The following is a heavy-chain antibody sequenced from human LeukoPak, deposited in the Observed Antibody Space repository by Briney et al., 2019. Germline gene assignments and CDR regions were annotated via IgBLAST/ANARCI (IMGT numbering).Heavy chain of an antibody. V-gene: IGHV1-18*01. CDR1: GYTFTSYG. D-gene: IGHD6-13*01. CDR3: AREGGRIAAAGTVYMDV. J-gene: IGHJ6*03. CDR2: ISAYNGNT. Sequence: ASVKVSCKASGYTFTSYGISWVRQAPGQGLEWAGWISAYNGNTNYAQKLPGRVTMTTDTSTSTAYMELRSLRSDDTAVYYCAREGGRIAAAGTVYMDVWGKGTTVTVSS.